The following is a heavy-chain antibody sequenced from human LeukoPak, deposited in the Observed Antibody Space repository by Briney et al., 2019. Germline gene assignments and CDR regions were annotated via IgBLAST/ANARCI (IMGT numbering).Heavy chain of an antibody. Sequence: GGSLRLSCAASGFTFTNYAMIWVRQAPGRGLEWVSAIRSGGDGTLYANSVKGRFTISRDNSKNTLFLQMNNMRAEDTAVYYCARDPNGDYVGAFEMWGPGTKVTVS. CDR1: GFTFTNYA. J-gene: IGHJ3*02. D-gene: IGHD4-17*01. V-gene: IGHV3-23*01. CDR2: IRSGGDGT. CDR3: ARDPNGDYVGAFEM.